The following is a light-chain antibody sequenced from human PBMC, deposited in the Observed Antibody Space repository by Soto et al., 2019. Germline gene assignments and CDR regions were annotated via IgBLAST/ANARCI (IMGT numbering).Light chain of an antibody. V-gene: IGLV1-44*01. J-gene: IGLJ3*02. Sequence: QSVLTQPPSASATPGQRVAISCSGSSSNIGSHTVNWYHQLPGTAPKLLIYSNDQRPSGVPGQFSGSKSGTSASLAISGLQSDDEGEYYCTTWEDSLNGPVFGGGTKLTVL. CDR1: SSNIGSHT. CDR2: SND. CDR3: TTWEDSLNGPV.